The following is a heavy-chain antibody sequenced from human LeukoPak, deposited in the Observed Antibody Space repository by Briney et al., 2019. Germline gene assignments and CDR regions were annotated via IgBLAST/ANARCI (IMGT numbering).Heavy chain of an antibody. Sequence: SETLSLTCTVSGGSISSYYWSWIRQPPGKGLEWIGYIYYSGSTNYNPSLKSRVTISVDTSKNQFSLKLSSVTAADTAVYYCARDRPLGYGANGRYFYLWGRGTLVTVSS. D-gene: IGHD4-17*01. CDR2: IYYSGST. CDR3: ARDRPLGYGANGRYFYL. CDR1: GGSISSYY. J-gene: IGHJ2*01. V-gene: IGHV4-59*01.